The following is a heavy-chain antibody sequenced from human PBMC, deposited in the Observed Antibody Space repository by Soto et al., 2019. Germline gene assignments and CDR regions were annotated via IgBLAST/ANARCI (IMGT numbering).Heavy chain of an antibody. Sequence: DVQLSESGGGLVQPGGSLRLSCAASGFTFSRYVMTWVRQAPGKGLEWVSGISGSGDSTYYADSVKGRFTISRDNSKNTLYLQMNSLRAEDTAVYYCAKGGDYSGYETNDYWGQGTLVTVSS. CDR3: AKGGDYSGYETNDY. CDR2: ISGSGDST. CDR1: GFTFSRYV. V-gene: IGHV3-23*01. D-gene: IGHD5-12*01. J-gene: IGHJ4*02.